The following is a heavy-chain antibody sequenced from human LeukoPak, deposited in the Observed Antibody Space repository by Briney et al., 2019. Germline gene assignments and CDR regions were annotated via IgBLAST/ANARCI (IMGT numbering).Heavy chain of an antibody. D-gene: IGHD6-13*01. CDR1: GYTFMNYS. V-gene: IGHV1-18*01. Sequence: ASVKVSFKASGYTFMNYSISWVRQAPGQGLEWMGWISPYNGNTKYPQKLQGRGSMTTDTSTSTAYMELRSLRSDDAAVYYCAREASSSWPNWFDPWGQGTLVTVSS. J-gene: IGHJ5*02. CDR2: ISPYNGNT. CDR3: AREASSSWPNWFDP.